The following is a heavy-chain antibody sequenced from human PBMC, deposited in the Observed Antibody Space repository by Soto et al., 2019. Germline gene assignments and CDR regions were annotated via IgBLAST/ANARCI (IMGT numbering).Heavy chain of an antibody. Sequence: QVQLQESGPGLVKPSETLSLTCTVSGGSVSSGSYYWSWIRQPPGKGLEWIGYIYYSGSTNYNPSLKRRVPISVDTSKDQFFLKLRSVAAADPGVYLCAGEKIAVGAKFDYWGQGTLVTVSS. J-gene: IGHJ4*02. V-gene: IGHV4-61*01. CDR2: IYYSGST. CDR1: GGSVSSGSYY. D-gene: IGHD6-19*01. CDR3: AGEKIAVGAKFDY.